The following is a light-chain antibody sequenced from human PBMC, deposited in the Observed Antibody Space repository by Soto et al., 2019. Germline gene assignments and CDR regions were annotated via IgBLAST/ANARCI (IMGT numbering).Light chain of an antibody. CDR2: EVI. Sequence: QSALTQPPSASGSPGQSVTISCTGTNSDAGGSTYVSWYQQHPGKAPKLEIYEVIKRPSGVPDRFSGSRSGNTASLTVSGLQAEDEDDYYCSANVGGTSLMIFGGGTKVTVL. CDR1: NSDAGGSTY. CDR3: SANVGGTSLMI. V-gene: IGLV2-8*01. J-gene: IGLJ2*01.